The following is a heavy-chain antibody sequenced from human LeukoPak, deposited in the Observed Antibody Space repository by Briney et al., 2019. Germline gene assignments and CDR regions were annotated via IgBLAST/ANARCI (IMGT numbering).Heavy chain of an antibody. D-gene: IGHD3-10*02. J-gene: IGHJ5*01. Sequence: PGGSLRLSCAASGFKFSDDYMSWIRQPPGKGLEWIAYISRSSSNIWSAASVRGRFSISRDNAKNSLFLQMDSLRVDDTAVYYCVRDVGGDYVPQRFGTWGHGTLVIVSS. CDR1: GFKFSDDY. CDR2: ISRSSSNI. CDR3: VRDVGGDYVPQRFGT. V-gene: IGHV3-11*01.